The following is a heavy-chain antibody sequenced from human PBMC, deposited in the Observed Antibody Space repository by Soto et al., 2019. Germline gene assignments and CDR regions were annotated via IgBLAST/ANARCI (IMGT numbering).Heavy chain of an antibody. CDR3: ARTGHSGSHDY. D-gene: IGHD2-8*02. CDR2: INAGNGDT. J-gene: IGHJ4*02. Sequence: ASVKVSCKASGYTFTSYAMHWVRQAPGQRLEWMGWINAGNGDTKYSENFQGRVTITRDASASTVYLDLSSLSSEDTAFYYCARTGHSGSHDYWGQGTLVTSPQ. V-gene: IGHV1-3*01. CDR1: GYTFTSYA.